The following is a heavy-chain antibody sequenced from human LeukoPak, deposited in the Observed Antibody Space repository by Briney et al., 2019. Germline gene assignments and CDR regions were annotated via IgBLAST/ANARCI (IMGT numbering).Heavy chain of an antibody. J-gene: IGHJ5*02. D-gene: IGHD3-10*01. CDR2: ISAYNGNT. CDR3: ARVSRGYYGSGSQNWFDP. CDR1: GYTFTSYG. Sequence: ASVKVSCKASGYTFTSYGISWVRQAPGQGLEWMGWISAYNGNTNYAQKLQGRVTMTTDTSTSTAYMELRSLRSDDTAVYYCARVSRGYYGSGSQNWFDPWGQGTLVTVSS. V-gene: IGHV1-18*01.